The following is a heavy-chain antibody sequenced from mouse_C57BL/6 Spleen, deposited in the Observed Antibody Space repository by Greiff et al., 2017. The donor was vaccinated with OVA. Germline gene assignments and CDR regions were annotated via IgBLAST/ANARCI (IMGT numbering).Heavy chain of an antibody. Sequence: SGPELVKPGASVKMSCKASGYTFTDYNMHWVKQSHGKSLEWIGYINPNNGGTSYNQKFKGKATLTVNKSSSTAYMELRSLTSEDSAVYYCARAGDGYYEVAYWGQGTLVTVSA. CDR2: INPNNGGT. CDR1: GYTFTDYN. D-gene: IGHD2-3*01. J-gene: IGHJ3*01. CDR3: ARAGDGYYEVAY. V-gene: IGHV1-22*01.